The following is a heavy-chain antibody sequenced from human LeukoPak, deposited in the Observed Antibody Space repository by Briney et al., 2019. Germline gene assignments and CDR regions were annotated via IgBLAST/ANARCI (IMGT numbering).Heavy chain of an antibody. CDR3: ARVRSPRYFDY. J-gene: IGHJ4*02. V-gene: IGHV3-7*01. Sequence: GGSLRLSCAASGFTFSSYSMNWVRQAPGKGLEWVANIKQDGSEKYYVDSVKGRFTISRDNAKNSLYLQMNSLRAEDTAVYYCARVRSPRYFDYWGQGTLVTVSS. CDR1: GFTFSSYS. CDR2: IKQDGSEK.